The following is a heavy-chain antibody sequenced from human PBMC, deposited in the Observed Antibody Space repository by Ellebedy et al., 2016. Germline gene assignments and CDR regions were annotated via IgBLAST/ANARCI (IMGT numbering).Heavy chain of an antibody. CDR3: ARTVRDYDILTGYYSQGFDY. CDR2: INHSGST. CDR1: GGSFSGYY. J-gene: IGHJ4*02. D-gene: IGHD3-9*01. Sequence: GSLRLXXAVYGGSFSGYYWSWIRQPPGKGLEWIGEINHSGSTNYNPSLKSRVTISVDTSKNQFSLKLSSVTAADTAVYYCARTVRDYDILTGYYSQGFDYWGQGTLVTVSS. V-gene: IGHV4-34*01.